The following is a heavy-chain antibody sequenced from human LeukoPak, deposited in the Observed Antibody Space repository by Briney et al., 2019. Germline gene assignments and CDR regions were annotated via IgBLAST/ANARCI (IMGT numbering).Heavy chain of an antibody. V-gene: IGHV3-7*01. Sequence: GGSLRLSCAASGFTFSSYSMNWVRQAPGKGLEWVANIKRDGNEKFYVDSVKGRFTISRDNAKNSLYLQMNSLRAEDTAVYYCAASGLGYYFDYWGQGTLVTVSS. D-gene: IGHD6-13*01. CDR3: AASGLGYYFDY. CDR1: GFTFSSYS. J-gene: IGHJ4*02. CDR2: IKRDGNEK.